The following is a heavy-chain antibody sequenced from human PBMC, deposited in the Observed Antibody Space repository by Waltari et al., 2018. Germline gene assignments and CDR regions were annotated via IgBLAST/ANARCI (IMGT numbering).Heavy chain of an antibody. D-gene: IGHD6-6*01. V-gene: IGHV4-34*01. CDR3: ARRHSSSSRAVDI. Sequence: QVQLQQWGAGLLKPSETLSLTCAVYGGSFSGYYWSWIRQPPGKGLEWIGEINHSGSTNSNPSLKSRVTISVDTSKNQFSLKLSSVTAADTAVYYCARRHSSSSRAVDIWGQGTMVTVSS. J-gene: IGHJ3*02. CDR1: GGSFSGYY. CDR2: INHSGST.